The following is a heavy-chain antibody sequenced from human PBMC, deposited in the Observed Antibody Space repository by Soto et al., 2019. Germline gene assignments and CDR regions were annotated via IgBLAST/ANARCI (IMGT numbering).Heavy chain of an antibody. CDR3: ARPIAVSGTGYYYFDF. CDR2: IDPSDSYT. Sequence: EVQLVQSGAEVKKPGESLRISCKGTGYTFSDYWITWVRQMPGKGLEWMGRIDPSDSYTSYSPSLQGHVTISVDKSISTAYLQWSSLKGSDTAMYYCARPIAVSGTGYYYFDFWGQGTLVTVSS. D-gene: IGHD6-19*01. J-gene: IGHJ4*02. CDR1: GYTFSDYW. V-gene: IGHV5-10-1*01.